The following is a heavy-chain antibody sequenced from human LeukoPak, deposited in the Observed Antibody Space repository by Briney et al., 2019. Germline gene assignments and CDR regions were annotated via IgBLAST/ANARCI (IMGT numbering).Heavy chain of an antibody. CDR1: GFTLDDYA. CDR2: ISWNSGSL. J-gene: IGHJ4*02. CDR3: AKDSVGGTGYSSLGDY. D-gene: IGHD6-13*01. Sequence: GRSLRLSCAASGFTLDDYAMHWVRQAPGKGLEWVSGISWNSGSLGYADSVKGRFTISRDNAKSSLYLQMNSLRAEDTALYYCAKDSVGGTGYSSLGDYWGQGTLVTVSS. V-gene: IGHV3-9*01.